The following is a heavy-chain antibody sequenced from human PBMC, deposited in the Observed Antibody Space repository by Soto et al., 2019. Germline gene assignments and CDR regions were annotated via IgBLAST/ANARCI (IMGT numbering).Heavy chain of an antibody. Sequence: SETLSLTCTVSGGSISSGGYYWNWIRQHPGKGLEWIGYIYYSGSTYYNPSLKSRVTISVDTSKNQFSLKLSSVTAADTAVDYCAAAAQNTTIFFDYWGQGTLVTVSS. CDR2: IYYSGST. CDR1: GGSISSGGYY. D-gene: IGHD6-13*01. CDR3: AAAAQNTTIFFDY. V-gene: IGHV4-31*03. J-gene: IGHJ4*02.